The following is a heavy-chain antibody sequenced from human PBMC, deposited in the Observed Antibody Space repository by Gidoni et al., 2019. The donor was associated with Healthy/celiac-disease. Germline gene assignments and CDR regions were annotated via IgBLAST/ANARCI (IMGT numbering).Heavy chain of an antibody. CDR1: GFTFRSYA. D-gene: IGHD3-22*01. J-gene: IGHJ4*02. CDR3: AKTAYYYDSSGYFYFDY. Sequence: EVQLLESGGGLVQPGGSLRLSCAAPGFTFRSYAMSWVRQAPGKGLEWVSAISGSGGSTYYADSVKGRFTISRDNSKNTLYLQMNSLRAEDTAVYYCAKTAYYYDSSGYFYFDYWGQGTLVTVSS. V-gene: IGHV3-23*01. CDR2: ISGSGGST.